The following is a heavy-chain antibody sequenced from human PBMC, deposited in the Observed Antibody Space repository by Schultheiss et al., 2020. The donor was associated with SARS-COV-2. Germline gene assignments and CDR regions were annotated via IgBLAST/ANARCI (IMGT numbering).Heavy chain of an antibody. V-gene: IGHV3-48*03. Sequence: GGSLRLSCAASGFTFSSYEMNWVRQAPGKGLEWVSYISSSGSTIYYADSVKGRFTISRDNAKNSLYLQMNSLRAEDTAVYYCARDSSSYYYYGMDVWGQGTTVTVFS. CDR3: ARDSSSYYYYGMDV. D-gene: IGHD6-6*01. CDR2: ISSSGSTI. J-gene: IGHJ6*02. CDR1: GFTFSSYE.